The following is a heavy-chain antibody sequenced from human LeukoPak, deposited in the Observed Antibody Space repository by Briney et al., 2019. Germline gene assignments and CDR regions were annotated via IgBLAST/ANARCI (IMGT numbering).Heavy chain of an antibody. CDR1: GGSISSYY. D-gene: IGHD3-10*01. CDR2: IYYSGST. Sequence: TETLSLTCTVSGGSISSYYWSWIRQPPGKGLEWIGYIYYSGSTNYNPSLKSRVTISVDTSKNQFSLKLSSVTAADTAVYYCTRAPIGRDAFDIWGQGTMITVSS. CDR3: TRAPIGRDAFDI. V-gene: IGHV4-59*01. J-gene: IGHJ3*02.